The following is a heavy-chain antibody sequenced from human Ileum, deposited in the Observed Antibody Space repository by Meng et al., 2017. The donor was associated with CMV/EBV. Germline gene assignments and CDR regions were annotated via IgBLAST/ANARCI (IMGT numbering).Heavy chain of an antibody. V-gene: IGHV1-69*15. CDR3: ARAGGQGGWFDP. CDR1: GGTFSSYV. Sequence: QVQLVQAGAEVKKPGSSVKFSCRASGGTFSSYVISWVRQAPGQGLEWMGTIIPIFGTSNYAQKFQDRVTITADESTSTAYMELSSLRPEDTAVYYCARAGGQGGWFDPWGQGTLVTVSS. CDR2: IIPIFGTS. J-gene: IGHJ5*02. D-gene: IGHD3-10*01.